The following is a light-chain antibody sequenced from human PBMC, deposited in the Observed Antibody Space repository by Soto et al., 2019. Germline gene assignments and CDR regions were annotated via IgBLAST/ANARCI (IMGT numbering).Light chain of an antibody. J-gene: IGLJ1*01. CDR1: ITDIGAYNY. CDR3: SSYTSSITPYV. V-gene: IGLV2-14*01. CDR2: GVS. Sequence: QSVLTQPASVSGSPGQSITISCTGTITDIGAYNYVSWYQQHPGKAPKLLIYGVSSRPSGVSNRFSGSKSGNAAYLTISGLQADDEAEYYCSSYTSSITPYVFGTGTQGHRP.